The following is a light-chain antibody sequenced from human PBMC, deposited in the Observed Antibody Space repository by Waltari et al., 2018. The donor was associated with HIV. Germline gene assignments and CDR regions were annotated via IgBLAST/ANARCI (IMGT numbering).Light chain of an antibody. Sequence: QSVLSQPPSASGTPGQRVTFSCSGSSSNNVSNHVYWYQQFPGTAPKLLIDRNYQRPSGVPDRFAGSKSGTSASLAISGLRSEDEADYYCAVWDVSLNGRVFGGGTKLTVL. CDR1: SSNNVSNH. CDR2: RNY. J-gene: IGLJ3*02. CDR3: AVWDVSLNGRV. V-gene: IGLV1-47*01.